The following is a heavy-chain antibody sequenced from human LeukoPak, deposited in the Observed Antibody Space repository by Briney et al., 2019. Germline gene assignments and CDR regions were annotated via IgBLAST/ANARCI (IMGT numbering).Heavy chain of an antibody. D-gene: IGHD3-22*01. J-gene: IGHJ4*02. CDR3: ARYYYDSSGYYPDY. CDR2: IYTSGST. Sequence: SETLSLTCTVSGGSISSYYWSWIRQPAGKGLEWIGRIYTSGSTNYNPSLKSRVTMSVDTSKNQFSLKLSSVTAADTAVYYCARYYYDSSGYYPDYWGQGTLATVSS. CDR1: GGSISSYY. V-gene: IGHV4-4*07.